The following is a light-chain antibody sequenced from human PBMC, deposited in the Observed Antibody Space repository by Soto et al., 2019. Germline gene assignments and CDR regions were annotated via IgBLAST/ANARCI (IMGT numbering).Light chain of an antibody. CDR3: QQYNNWVT. V-gene: IGKV3-20*01. J-gene: IGKJ4*01. Sequence: ETVLTQSPGTLSLSPGERATLSCMASQNLNSNFLAWYKPKPGQAPRLLIYGVSIRATGIPDRFSGCGSGTDFTLTISRLEPEDCAVYYSQQYNNWVTFGGGTKVEI. CDR1: QNLNSNF. CDR2: GVS.